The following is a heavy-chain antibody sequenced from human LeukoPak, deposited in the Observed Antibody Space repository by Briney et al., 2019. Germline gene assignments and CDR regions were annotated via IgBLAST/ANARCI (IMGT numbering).Heavy chain of an antibody. D-gene: IGHD2/OR15-2a*01. CDR3: VLAMGEYFDY. J-gene: IGHJ4*02. CDR1: GYTFTDHY. V-gene: IGHV1-2*02. Sequence: ASVKVSCKASGYTFTDHYIHWVRQAPGQGLEWMGWTNPKTGGTKYAQRFQDRVTMSRDTSIRTAYMELRRLMSDDTAVYYCVLAMGEYFDYWGQGTLVTVSS. CDR2: TNPKTGGT.